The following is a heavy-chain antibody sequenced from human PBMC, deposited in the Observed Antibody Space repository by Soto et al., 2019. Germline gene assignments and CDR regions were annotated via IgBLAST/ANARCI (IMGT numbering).Heavy chain of an antibody. J-gene: IGHJ5*02. CDR2: ISPSSSYT. V-gene: IGHV3-11*03. CDR1: DFTFSDYY. Sequence: GGSLRLSCAASDFTFSDYYMSWIRQAPGKGLAWVSYISPSSSYTNYADSVKGRFTISRDNAKKSLYLQMNSLRAEDTAVYYCARYLIRAAASPGGHWFDPWGQGT. CDR3: ARYLIRAAASPGGHWFDP. D-gene: IGHD6-6*01.